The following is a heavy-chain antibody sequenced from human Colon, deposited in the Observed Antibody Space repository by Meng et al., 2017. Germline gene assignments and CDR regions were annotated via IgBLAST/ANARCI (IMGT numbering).Heavy chain of an antibody. Sequence: QVQLQESGPGLVRPSETLSLPCTVSGASVSDTNYAWSWIRQPPGKGLEWIGYGSTNHNPSLKSRVTISVDTSKNQFSLTLNSVTAADTAVYYCARDNWGSLDYWGQGTLVTVSS. CDR3: ARDNWGSLDY. J-gene: IGHJ4*02. CDR1: GASVSDTNYA. V-gene: IGHV4-61*01. D-gene: IGHD7-27*01. CDR2: GST.